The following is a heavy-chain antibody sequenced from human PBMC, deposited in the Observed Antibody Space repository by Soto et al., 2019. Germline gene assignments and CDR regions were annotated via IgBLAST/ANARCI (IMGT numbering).Heavy chain of an antibody. CDR2: ISGSGGST. CDR3: AKASLDGYNFITPFDY. J-gene: IGHJ4*02. Sequence: EVQLLESGGGLVQPGGSLRLSCAASGFTFSSYAMSWVRQAPGKGLEWVSAISGSGGSTYYADSVKGRFTISRDNSKNTLYLQMNSLRAEDTAVYYCAKASLDGYNFITPFDYWGQGTLVTVSS. D-gene: IGHD5-12*01. CDR1: GFTFSSYA. V-gene: IGHV3-23*01.